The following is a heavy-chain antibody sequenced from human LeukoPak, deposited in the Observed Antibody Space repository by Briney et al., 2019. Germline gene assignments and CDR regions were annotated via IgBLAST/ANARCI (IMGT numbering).Heavy chain of an antibody. D-gene: IGHD1-14*01. CDR3: ARESLGTTDY. V-gene: IGHV1-18*01. Sequence: ASVKVSCKASGYTFTGYYIHWVRQAPGQGLEWMAWISPYNGNTNHVQNLQGRVTMTTDTSTSTVYLELRSLRSGDTAVYYCARESLGTTDYWGQGTLVTVSS. CDR1: GYTFTGYY. J-gene: IGHJ4*02. CDR2: ISPYNGNT.